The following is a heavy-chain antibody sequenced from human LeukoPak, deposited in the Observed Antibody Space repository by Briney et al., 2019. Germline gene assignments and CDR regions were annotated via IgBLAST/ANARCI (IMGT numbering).Heavy chain of an antibody. D-gene: IGHD3-10*01. Sequence: GESLKISCKGSGYSFTNYWISWVRQIPGKGLEWMGRIDPSDSYTNYSPSFQGHVTISADKSISTAYLQWSSLKASDTAMYYCARSMFASGSYYSRDYWGQGTLVTVSS. V-gene: IGHV5-10-1*01. CDR3: ARSMFASGSYYSRDY. J-gene: IGHJ4*02. CDR2: IDPSDSYT. CDR1: GYSFTNYW.